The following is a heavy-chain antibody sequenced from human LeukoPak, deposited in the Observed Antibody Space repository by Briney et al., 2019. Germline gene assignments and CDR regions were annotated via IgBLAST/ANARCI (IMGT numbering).Heavy chain of an antibody. CDR2: VHYSGST. V-gene: IGHV4-59*01. CDR1: SGSISSYY. Sequence: SEALSLTCTVSSGSISSYYWNWIRQPPGKGLEWIGYVHYSGSTSYNPSLKSRVTISVDTSKNQFSLKLSSVTAADTAVYYCARGGKEYYDSSGPVLSLPDYWGQGTLVTVSS. CDR3: ARGGKEYYDSSGPVLSLPDY. D-gene: IGHD3-22*01. J-gene: IGHJ4*02.